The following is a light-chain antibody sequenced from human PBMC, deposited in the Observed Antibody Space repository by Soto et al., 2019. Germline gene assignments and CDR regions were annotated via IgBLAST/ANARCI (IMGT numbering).Light chain of an antibody. CDR3: QQYNTFSLT. CDR1: QSITAR. CDR2: DAS. J-gene: IGKJ4*01. V-gene: IGKV1-5*01. Sequence: DIRLTQSPSTLSASVADRVTITCRASQSITARLAWYQQKPGKAPKLLIYDASILERGVPSRFSGSGSGTEFTLTISTLQPDDFATYYCQQYNTFSLTFGGGTKVDIK.